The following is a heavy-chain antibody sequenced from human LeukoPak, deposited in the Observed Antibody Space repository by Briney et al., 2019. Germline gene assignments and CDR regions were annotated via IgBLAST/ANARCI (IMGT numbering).Heavy chain of an antibody. V-gene: IGHV3-23*01. CDR3: ARAKWELLRGYYDY. CDR1: GFTFSSYG. CDR2: ISGSGGST. Sequence: GGTLRLSCAASGFTFSSYGMSWVRQAPGKGLEWVSAISGSGGSTYYADSVKGRFTISRDNSKNTLYLQMNGLRAEDTAVYYCARAKWELLRGYYDYWGQGTLVTVSS. D-gene: IGHD1-26*01. J-gene: IGHJ4*02.